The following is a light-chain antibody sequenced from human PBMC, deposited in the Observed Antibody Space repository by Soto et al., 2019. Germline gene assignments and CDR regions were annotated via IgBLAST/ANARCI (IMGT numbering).Light chain of an antibody. CDR2: DAS. CDR1: QSVKNNY. Sequence: EIVLKQSPDTLSLSPGERATLSCRASQSVKNNYLAWYQQKPGQAPRFLIYDASSRATGIPDRFSGSGSGTDFTLTISRLEPEDFAVYYCQQYGSTPLTFGGGPKVDIK. CDR3: QQYGSTPLT. J-gene: IGKJ4*01. V-gene: IGKV3-20*01.